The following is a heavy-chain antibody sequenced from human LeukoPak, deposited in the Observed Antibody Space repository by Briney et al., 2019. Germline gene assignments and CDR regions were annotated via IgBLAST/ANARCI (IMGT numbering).Heavy chain of an antibody. CDR3: ATAFCGGSCYSHYYYYMDV. V-gene: IGHV4-34*01. CDR2: INHSGST. D-gene: IGHD2-15*01. CDR1: GGSFSGYY. J-gene: IGHJ6*03. Sequence: PSETLSLTCAVYGGSFSGYYWSWIRQPPGKGLEWIGEINHSGSTNYNPSLKSRVTISVDTSKNQFSLKLSSVTAADTAVYYCATAFCGGSCYSHYYYYMDVWGKGTTVTVSS.